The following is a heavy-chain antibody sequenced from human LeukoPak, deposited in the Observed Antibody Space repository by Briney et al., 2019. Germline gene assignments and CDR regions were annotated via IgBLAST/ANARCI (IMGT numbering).Heavy chain of an antibody. V-gene: IGHV1-69*01. D-gene: IGHD1-1*01. CDR3: ASPPGTTLYFDS. CDR1: GGTFSSYA. Sequence: GASVKVSCKASGGTFSSYAISWVRQAPGQGLEWMGGITPIFGTPNYAQGFQDRVTITADESTTTVYMELSSLSSEDTAMYYCASPPGTTLYFDSWGQGTLVTVSS. J-gene: IGHJ4*02. CDR2: ITPIFGTP.